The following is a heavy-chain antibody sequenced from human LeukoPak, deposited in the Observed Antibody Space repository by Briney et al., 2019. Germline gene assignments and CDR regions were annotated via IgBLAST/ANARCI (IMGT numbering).Heavy chain of an antibody. CDR1: GFTFSTYY. J-gene: IGHJ4*02. V-gene: IGHV3-23*01. Sequence: GGSLRLSCAVSGFTFSTYYMYWVRQAPGKGLEWVSSISESGGHTYYADSVKGRFTISRDNSKNVLYLQMGGLRVEDTAVYYCAPYRLSMLDSWGQGTMVTVSS. D-gene: IGHD2-8*01. CDR2: ISESGGHT. CDR3: APYRLSMLDS.